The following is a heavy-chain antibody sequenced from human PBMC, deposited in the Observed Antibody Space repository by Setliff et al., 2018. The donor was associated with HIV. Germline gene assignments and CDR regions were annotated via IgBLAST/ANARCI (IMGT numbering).Heavy chain of an antibody. CDR3: ARHKTHPFDS. CDR1: GGSITSTTYQ. Sequence: ETLSLTCTVSGGSITSTTYQWAWIRQPPGKGLEWIANIYDSGSTYYNPSLKSRVTISVDTSKNQFSLKLISVTAADTAVYYCARHKTHPFDSWGQGALVTSPQ. J-gene: IGHJ4*02. CDR2: IYDSGST. V-gene: IGHV4-39*01.